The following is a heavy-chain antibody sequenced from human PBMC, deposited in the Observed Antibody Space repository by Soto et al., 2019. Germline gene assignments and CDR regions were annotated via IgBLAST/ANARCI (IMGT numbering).Heavy chain of an antibody. Sequence: PGESLKISCKGSGYSFTSYWIGWVRQMPGKGLEWMGIIYPGDSDTRYSPSFQGQVTISADKSISTAYLQWSSPKASDTAMYYCARRLKGGYSYGSTSSNAFDIWGQGTMVTVSS. D-gene: IGHD5-18*01. J-gene: IGHJ3*02. CDR3: ARRLKGGYSYGSTSSNAFDI. CDR1: GYSFTSYW. V-gene: IGHV5-51*01. CDR2: IYPGDSDT.